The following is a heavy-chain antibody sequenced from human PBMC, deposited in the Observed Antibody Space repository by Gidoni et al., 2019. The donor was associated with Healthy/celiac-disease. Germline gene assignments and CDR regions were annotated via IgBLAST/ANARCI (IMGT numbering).Heavy chain of an antibody. CDR1: GFPFSSYD. V-gene: IGHV3-30*18. J-gene: IGHJ4*02. Sequence: QVQLVESGGGVVQPGRSLRLSCAASGFPFSSYDMHWVRQAPGKGLEWVAVISYDGSNKYYADAVKGRFTISRDNSKNTLYLQMNSLRAEDTAVYYCAKALRVGATAGVVGYWGQGTLVTVSS. D-gene: IGHD1-26*01. CDR3: AKALRVGATAGVVGY. CDR2: ISYDGSNK.